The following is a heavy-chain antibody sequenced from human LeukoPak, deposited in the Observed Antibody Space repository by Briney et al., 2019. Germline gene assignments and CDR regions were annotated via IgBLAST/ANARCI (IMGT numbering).Heavy chain of an antibody. V-gene: IGHV3-23*01. CDR2: ISGSGGST. CDR1: GFTFSSYA. Sequence: PGGSLRLSCAASGFTFSSYAMSWVRQAPGKGLEWVSAISGSGGSTYYADSVKGRFTTSRDNSKNTLYLQMNSLRAEDTAVYYCAKVSWTVTTQTGLDYWGQGTLVTVSS. D-gene: IGHD4-17*01. J-gene: IGHJ4*02. CDR3: AKVSWTVTTQTGLDY.